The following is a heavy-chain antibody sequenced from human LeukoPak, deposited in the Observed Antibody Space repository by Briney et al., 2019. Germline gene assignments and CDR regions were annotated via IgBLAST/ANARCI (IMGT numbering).Heavy chain of an antibody. V-gene: IGHV3-23*01. CDR2: IRSSGVTT. CDR3: AKAPEEYCFDY. CDR1: GFIFSSYD. J-gene: IGHJ4*02. Sequence: PGGFLRLSCAASGFIFSSYDMSWVRQAPGKGPEWVSTIRSSGVTTYYADSVKGRFTISRDNSKNTLYLQMNSLRADDTAVYYCAKAPEEYCFDYWGQGTLVTVSS.